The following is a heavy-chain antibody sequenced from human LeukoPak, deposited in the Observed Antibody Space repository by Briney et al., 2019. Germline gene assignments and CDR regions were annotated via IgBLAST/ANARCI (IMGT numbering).Heavy chain of an antibody. J-gene: IGHJ4*02. CDR3: ARDRPYYDSSGYSLDY. CDR1: GFAFSDYY. CDR2: SSSRGSTI. D-gene: IGHD3-22*01. Sequence: PGGSLRLSCAASGFAFSDYYMSWIRPAPGKGLEWVSYSSSRGSTIYYAGSVKGRFTISRDNAKNSLYLQMNSLRAEDTAVYYCARDRPYYDSSGYSLDYWGQGTLVTVSS. V-gene: IGHV3-11*01.